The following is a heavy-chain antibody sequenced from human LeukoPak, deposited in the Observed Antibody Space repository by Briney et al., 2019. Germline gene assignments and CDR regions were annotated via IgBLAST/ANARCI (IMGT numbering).Heavy chain of an antibody. CDR1: GFTFSSYG. Sequence: PGGSLRLSCAASGFTFSSYGMHWVRQAPGKGLEWVAVISYDGSNKYYADSVKGRFTISRDNSKNTLYLQMNSLRAEDTAVYYCAKPPDCSGGSCDYYFDYWGQGTLVTVSS. V-gene: IGHV3-30*18. CDR3: AKPPDCSGGSCDYYFDY. D-gene: IGHD2-15*01. J-gene: IGHJ4*02. CDR2: ISYDGSNK.